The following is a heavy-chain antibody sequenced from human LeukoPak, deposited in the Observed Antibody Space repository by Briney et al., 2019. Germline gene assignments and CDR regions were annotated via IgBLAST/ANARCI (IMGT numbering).Heavy chain of an antibody. J-gene: IGHJ5*02. V-gene: IGHV1-18*01. CDR3: ARDLNCSSTSCYTDWFDP. CDR2: ISAYNGNT. Sequence: ASVKVSCKASGYTFTSYGISWVRQPPGQGLEWMGWISAYNGNTNYAQKLQGRVTMTTDTSTSTAYMELRSLRSDDTAVYYCARDLNCSSTSCYTDWFDPWGQGTLVTVSS. D-gene: IGHD2-2*02. CDR1: GYTFTSYG.